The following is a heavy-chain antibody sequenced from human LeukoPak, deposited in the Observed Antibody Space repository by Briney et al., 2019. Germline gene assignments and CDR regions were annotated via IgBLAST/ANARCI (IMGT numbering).Heavy chain of an antibody. CDR2: IYPGDSDT. CDR1: GYSFTSYW. J-gene: IGHJ6*02. D-gene: IGHD5-24*01. V-gene: IGHV5-51*01. Sequence: GESLKISCKASGYSFTSYWIGWVRQVPGKGLEWMGIIYPGDSDTRYSPSFQGQVTISADKSISTAYLQWSSLKASDTAMYYCATLGVEMAKIEDYHYYGMDVWGQGTTVTVSS. CDR3: ATLGVEMAKIEDYHYYGMDV.